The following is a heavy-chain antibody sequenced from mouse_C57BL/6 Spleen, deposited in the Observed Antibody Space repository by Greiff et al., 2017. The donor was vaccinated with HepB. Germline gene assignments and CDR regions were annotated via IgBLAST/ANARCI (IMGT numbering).Heavy chain of an antibody. J-gene: IGHJ2*01. CDR3: ARDGVGYGYFDY. D-gene: IGHD2-2*01. V-gene: IGHV1-26*01. CDR2: INPNNGGT. CDR1: GYTFTDYY. Sequence: VQLKQSGPELVKPGASVKISCKASGYTFTDYYMNWVKQSHGKSLEWIGDINPNNGGTSYNQKFKGKATLTVDKSSSTAYMELRSLTSEDSAVYYCARDGVGYGYFDYWGQGTTLTVSS.